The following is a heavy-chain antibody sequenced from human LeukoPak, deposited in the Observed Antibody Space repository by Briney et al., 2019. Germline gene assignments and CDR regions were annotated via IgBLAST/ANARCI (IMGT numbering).Heavy chain of an antibody. CDR1: GGSISSCY. J-gene: IGHJ5*01. V-gene: IGHV4-59*01. CDR2: IYYSGST. CDR3: ARGVYSSSWSWFDS. D-gene: IGHD6-13*01. Sequence: SETLSLTCTVSGGSISSCYWSWIRQPPAKGLEWIGYIYYSGSTNYNPSLKSRVTISVDTSKNQFSLKLSSVTAADTAVYYCARGVYSSSWSWFDSWGQGTLVTVSS.